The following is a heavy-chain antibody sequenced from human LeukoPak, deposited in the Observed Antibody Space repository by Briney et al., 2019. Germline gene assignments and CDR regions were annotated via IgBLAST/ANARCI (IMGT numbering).Heavy chain of an antibody. J-gene: IGHJ5*02. Sequence: ASVTVSCQTSGYTFTDFYLNWVRQAPGQGLEWMGWINPYSGATISAERFQGRMTMTWDASMGTAYMQLTRLRSDDTAVYYCATASITHTRDPWGQGTLVTVSS. CDR2: INPYSGAT. CDR1: GYTFTDFY. CDR3: ATASITHTRDP. V-gene: IGHV1-2*02. D-gene: IGHD6-6*01.